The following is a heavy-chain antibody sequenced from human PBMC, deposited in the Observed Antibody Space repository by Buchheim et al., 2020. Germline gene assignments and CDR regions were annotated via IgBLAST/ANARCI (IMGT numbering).Heavy chain of an antibody. Sequence: QVQLQESGPGLVKPSQTLSLTCTVSRGSISSGGYYWSWIRQPLGKGLEWIGYIYYSGSAYYNPSLKSRVTISIDSSKNQFSLKLNSVTAADTAVYYCARDRTSYGETDSWGQGTL. CDR1: RGSISSGGYY. CDR3: ARDRTSYGETDS. CDR2: IYYSGSA. J-gene: IGHJ4*02. V-gene: IGHV4-31*03. D-gene: IGHD4-17*01.